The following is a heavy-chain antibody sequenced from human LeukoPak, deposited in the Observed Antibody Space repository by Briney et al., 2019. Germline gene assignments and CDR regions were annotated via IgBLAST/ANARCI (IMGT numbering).Heavy chain of an antibody. CDR3: ARIGAGSSRDY. D-gene: IGHD6-13*01. CDR1: GFTFSNFA. V-gene: IGHV3-21*01. CDR2: IVGSSST. J-gene: IGHJ4*02. Sequence: GGSLRLSCAASGFTFSNFAMTWVRQAPGKGLEWVSSIVGSSSTYYADSLKGRFTISRDNAKNSLYLQMNSLRAEDTAVYYCARIGAGSSRDYWGQGTLVTVSP.